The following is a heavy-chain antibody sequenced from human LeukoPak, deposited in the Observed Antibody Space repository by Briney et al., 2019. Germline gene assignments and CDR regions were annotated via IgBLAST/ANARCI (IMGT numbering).Heavy chain of an antibody. V-gene: IGHV1-18*01. CDR2: ISGYNGHT. CDR3: ARGSTARYYYDSSGYYRGAFDY. CDR1: GYTFTNYG. J-gene: IGHJ4*02. D-gene: IGHD3-22*01. Sequence: GASVKVSCKASGYTFTNYGISWVRQAPGQGLEWMGWISGYNGHTNYAQKLQGRVTITTDTSTSTAYMELRSLRSDDTAVYYCARGSTARYYYDSSGYYRGAFDYWGQGTLVTVSS.